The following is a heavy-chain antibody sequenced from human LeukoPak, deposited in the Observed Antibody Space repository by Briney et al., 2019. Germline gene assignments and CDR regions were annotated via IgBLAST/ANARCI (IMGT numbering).Heavy chain of an antibody. Sequence: SETLSPTCTVSGGSISSGGYYWSWIRQHPGKGLEWIGYIYYSGSTYYNPSLKSRVTISVDTSKNQFSLKLSSVTAADTAVYYCARARIPSGYDSGPYYFDYWGQGTLVTVSS. CDR3: ARARIPSGYDSGPYYFDY. CDR2: IYYSGST. CDR1: GGSISSGGYY. D-gene: IGHD5-12*01. V-gene: IGHV4-31*03. J-gene: IGHJ4*02.